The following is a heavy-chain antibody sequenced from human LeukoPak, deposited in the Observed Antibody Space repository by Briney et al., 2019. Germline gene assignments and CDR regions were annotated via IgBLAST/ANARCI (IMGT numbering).Heavy chain of an antibody. Sequence: NPSETLSLTCTVSGGSISSYYWSWIRQPPGKGLEWIGYIYYSGSTNYNPSLKSRVMISVDTSKNQFSLKLSSVTAADTAVYYCARGGLNYDFWSGYRTNWFDPWGQGTLVTVSS. V-gene: IGHV4-59*12. CDR1: GGSISSYY. J-gene: IGHJ5*02. D-gene: IGHD3-3*01. CDR3: ARGGLNYDFWSGYRTNWFDP. CDR2: IYYSGST.